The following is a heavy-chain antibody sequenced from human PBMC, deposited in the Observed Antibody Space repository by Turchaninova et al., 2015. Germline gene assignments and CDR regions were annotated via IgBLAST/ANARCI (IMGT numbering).Heavy chain of an antibody. CDR1: GGSISSYY. D-gene: IGHD5-18*01. CDR2: SDYSGST. V-gene: IGHV4-59*01. J-gene: IGHJ3*02. CDR3: ARAGIQDSFDI. Sequence: QVQLQESGPGLVTPSETLSLPCTVPGGSISSYYWTWLRPPPGKGLEWIGFSDYSGSTNYNPSLKSRLTISVDTSRNQFSLNLASVTAADTAVYYCARAGIQDSFDIWGQGTMVTVSS.